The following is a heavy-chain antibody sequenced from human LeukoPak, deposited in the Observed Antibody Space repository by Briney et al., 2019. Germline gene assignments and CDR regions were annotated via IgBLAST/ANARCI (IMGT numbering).Heavy chain of an antibody. CDR2: INPSGGST. V-gene: IGHV1-46*01. CDR3: ARGGGGVAGQLSPDY. J-gene: IGHJ4*02. D-gene: IGHD6-19*01. Sequence: ASVNVSCKASEYTFTSYYMHWVRQAPGQGLEWMGIINPSGGSTSYAQKFQGRVTMTRDTSTYTVYMELGSLRSEDTAVYYCARGGGGVAGQLSPDYWGQGTLVTVSP. CDR1: EYTFTSYY.